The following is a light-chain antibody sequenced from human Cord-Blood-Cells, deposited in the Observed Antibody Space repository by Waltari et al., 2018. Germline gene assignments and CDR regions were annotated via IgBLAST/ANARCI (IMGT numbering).Light chain of an antibody. CDR1: RSDVGGYNY. CDR3: SSYTSSSTLV. Sequence: QPALTQPASVSGSPGQSITISCTGPRSDVGGYNYVSWYQPHPGKAPKLMIYEVSNRPSGVSNRFSGSKSGNTASLTISGLQAEDEADYYCSSYTSSSTLVFGTGTKVTVL. CDR2: EVS. J-gene: IGLJ1*01. V-gene: IGLV2-14*01.